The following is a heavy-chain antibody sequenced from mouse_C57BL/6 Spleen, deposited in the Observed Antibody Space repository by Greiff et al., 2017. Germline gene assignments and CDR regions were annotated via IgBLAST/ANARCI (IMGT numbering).Heavy chain of an antibody. J-gene: IGHJ1*03. D-gene: IGHD1-1*01. Sequence: EVQLQQSVAELVRPGASVKLSCTASGFNIKNTYMHWVKQRPEQGLEWIGRIDPANGNTKYAPKFQGKATITADTSSNTAYLQLSSLTSEDTAIYYCARSHYYGSSHWYFDVWGTGTTVTVSS. CDR2: IDPANGNT. V-gene: IGHV14-3*01. CDR3: ARSHYYGSSHWYFDV. CDR1: GFNIKNTY.